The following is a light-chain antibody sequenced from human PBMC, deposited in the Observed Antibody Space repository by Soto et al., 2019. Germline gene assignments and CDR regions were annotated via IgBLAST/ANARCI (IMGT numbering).Light chain of an antibody. Sequence: DIQMTQSPPTLSASVGDRVTITCRASQSISTWLAWYQQKPGKAPKLLIYKASSLESGVPSRFSGSGSETEFTLTISSLQPDDFATYYCQQYNSYSTFGQGTKVDIK. J-gene: IGKJ1*01. CDR1: QSISTW. CDR3: QQYNSYST. CDR2: KAS. V-gene: IGKV1-5*03.